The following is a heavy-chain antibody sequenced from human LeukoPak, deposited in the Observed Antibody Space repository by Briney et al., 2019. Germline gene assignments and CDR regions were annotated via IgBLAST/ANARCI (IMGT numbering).Heavy chain of an antibody. Sequence: GSSAKVSCKASGGTFSSYAISWVRQAPGQGLEWMGGIIPIFGTADYAQKFQGRVTITADKSTSTAYMELSSLRSEDTAVYYCAREEGYSGYAGLDYWGQGTLVTVSS. J-gene: IGHJ4*02. V-gene: IGHV1-69*06. CDR3: AREEGYSGYAGLDY. D-gene: IGHD5-12*01. CDR2: IIPIFGTA. CDR1: GGTFSSYA.